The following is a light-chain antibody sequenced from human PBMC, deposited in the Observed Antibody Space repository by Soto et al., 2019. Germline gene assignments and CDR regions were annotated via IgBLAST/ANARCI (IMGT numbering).Light chain of an antibody. J-gene: IGKJ2*01. CDR1: QSIGSN. CDR2: GAS. Sequence: EIMMTQSPATLSVSPGEGVTLSCRASQSIGSNLAWYQQKPGQTPRLLIYGASTRATGIPARFSGSGSGTEFTLTLSGLQSEDFAVYFCQQYNNWPPYTFGQGTKLEIK. V-gene: IGKV3-15*01. CDR3: QQYNNWPPYT.